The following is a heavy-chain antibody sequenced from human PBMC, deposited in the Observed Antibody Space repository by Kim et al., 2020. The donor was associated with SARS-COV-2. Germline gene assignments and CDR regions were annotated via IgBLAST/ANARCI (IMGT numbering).Heavy chain of an antibody. CDR3: AKDRHYCSSTSSYLFDY. V-gene: IGHV3-23*01. D-gene: IGHD2-2*01. CDR2: ISGSGGST. Sequence: GGSLRLSCAASGFTFSSYAMSWVRQAPGKGLEWVSAISGSGGSTYYADSVKGRFTISRDNSKNTLYLQMNSLRAEDTAVYYCAKDRHYCSSTSSYLFDYWGQGTLVTVSS. J-gene: IGHJ4*02. CDR1: GFTFSSYA.